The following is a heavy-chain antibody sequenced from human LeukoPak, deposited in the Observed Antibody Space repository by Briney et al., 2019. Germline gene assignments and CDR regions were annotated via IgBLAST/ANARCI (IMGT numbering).Heavy chain of an antibody. V-gene: IGHV4-59*01. CDR2: IYYSGST. Sequence: SETLSLTCTVSGGSISSYCWSWIRQPPGKGLEWIGYIYYSGSTNYNPSLKSRVTISVDTSKNQFSLKLSSVTAADTAVYYCARGLFQQLVPDLTDWGQGTLVTVSS. CDR1: GGSISSYC. D-gene: IGHD6-13*01. J-gene: IGHJ4*02. CDR3: ARGLFQQLVPDLTD.